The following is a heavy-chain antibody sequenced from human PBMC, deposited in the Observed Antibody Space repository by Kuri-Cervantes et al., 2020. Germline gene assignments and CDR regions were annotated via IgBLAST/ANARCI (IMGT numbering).Heavy chain of an antibody. V-gene: IGHV3-30*03. CDR2: ISYDGSNK. Sequence: LSLTCAASGFTFSNYGMHWVRQAPSKGLEWVALISYDGSNKFYADSVKGRFTISRDNSKNTLYLQMNSLRAEDTAVYYCARNTVTLRSHGMDVWGQGTTVTVSS. J-gene: IGHJ6*02. D-gene: IGHD4-17*01. CDR3: ARNTVTLRSHGMDV. CDR1: GFTFSNYG.